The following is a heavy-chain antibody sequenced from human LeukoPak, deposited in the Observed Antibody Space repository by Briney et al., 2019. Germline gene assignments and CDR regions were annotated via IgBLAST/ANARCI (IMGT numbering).Heavy chain of an antibody. CDR1: GFTSSSYE. Sequence: GGSLRLFCAASGFTSSSYEMNWVRQAPGKGLEWVSYISSSGSTIYYADSVKGRFTISRDNAKNSLFLQMNSLRAEDTAVYYCARYNYGDYDFDYWGQGTLVTVSS. CDR2: ISSSGSTI. J-gene: IGHJ4*02. CDR3: ARYNYGDYDFDY. D-gene: IGHD4-17*01. V-gene: IGHV3-48*03.